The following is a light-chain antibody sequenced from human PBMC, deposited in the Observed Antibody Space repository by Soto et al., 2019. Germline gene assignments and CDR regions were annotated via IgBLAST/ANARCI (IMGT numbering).Light chain of an antibody. V-gene: IGLV2-8*01. CDR1: SGDVGGYNY. Sequence: QSVLTQPPSASGSPGQSVTISCTGTSGDVGGYNYVSWYQQYPGKGPKLMIYEVTKRPSGVPDRFSGSKSANTASLTVSGLQAEDEAFYYCCSYAGNSNLVFGGGTKVTVL. CDR2: EVT. CDR3: CSYAGNSNLV. J-gene: IGLJ2*01.